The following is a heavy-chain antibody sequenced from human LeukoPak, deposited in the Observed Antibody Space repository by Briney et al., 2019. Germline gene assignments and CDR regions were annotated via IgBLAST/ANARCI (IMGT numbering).Heavy chain of an antibody. D-gene: IGHD3-10*01. CDR1: GSSISSSSYY. CDR2: IYYSGST. V-gene: IGHV4-39*07. CDR3: ARVTLFRGAQIDS. J-gene: IGHJ4*02. Sequence: AETLSLTCTVSGSSISSSSYYGCWIRQPPGKGLEWIGSIYYSGSTYYTPSLKSRATIAVDTSKNQFSLNLSTVTAADTAVYFCARVTLFRGAQIDSWGQGTLVTVSS.